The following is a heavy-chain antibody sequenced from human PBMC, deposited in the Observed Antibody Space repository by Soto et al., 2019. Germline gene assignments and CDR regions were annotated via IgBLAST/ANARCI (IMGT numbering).Heavy chain of an antibody. V-gene: IGHV1-8*01. J-gene: IGHJ4*02. Sequence: ASVKVSCKASGYTFTSYDINWVRQATGQGLEWMGWMNPNSGNTGYAQKLQGRVTMTRDTSTSTAYMELRSLRSDDTAVYYCARDPPTIASAGREDYWGQGTLVTVSS. CDR2: MNPNSGNT. CDR1: GYTFTSYD. CDR3: ARDPPTIASAGREDY. D-gene: IGHD6-13*01.